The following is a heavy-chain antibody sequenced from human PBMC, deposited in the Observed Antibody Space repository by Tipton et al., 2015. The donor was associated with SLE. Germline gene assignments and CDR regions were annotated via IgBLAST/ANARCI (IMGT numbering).Heavy chain of an antibody. CDR1: GGTFSSYT. CDR2: IIPILGIA. CDR3: ARDPQLGGFFDY. Sequence: QLVQSGAEVKKPGSSVKVSCKASGGTFSSYTISWVRQAPGQGLEWMGRIIPILGIANYAQKFQGRVTITADKSTSTAYMELSSLRSEDTAVYYCARDPQLGGFFDYWGQGTLVTASS. D-gene: IGHD1-1*01. J-gene: IGHJ4*02. V-gene: IGHV1-69*09.